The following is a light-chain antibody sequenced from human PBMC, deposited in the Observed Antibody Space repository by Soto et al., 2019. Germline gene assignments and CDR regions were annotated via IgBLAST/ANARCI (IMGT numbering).Light chain of an antibody. Sequence: QAVVTQSSSASASLGSSVKLTCTLSSGHSSYIIAWYQQQPGKAPRYLMKLEVSGSYNKGSGVPDRFSGSSSGADRYLTISNLQFEDEADYYCETWDNNILVFGGGTKLTVL. CDR2: LEVSGSY. CDR1: SGHSSYI. CDR3: ETWDNNILV. J-gene: IGLJ2*01. V-gene: IGLV4-60*02.